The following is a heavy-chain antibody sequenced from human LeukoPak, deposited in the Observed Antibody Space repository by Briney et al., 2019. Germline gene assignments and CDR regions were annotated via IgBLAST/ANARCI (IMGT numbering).Heavy chain of an antibody. CDR2: FDPEDGET. D-gene: IGHD3-16*02. J-gene: IGHJ4*02. V-gene: IGHV1-24*01. Sequence: ASVKVSCKVSGYTLAELSMHWVRQAPGKGLEWMGGFDPEDGETIYAQKFQGRVTMTEDTSTDTAYMELSSLRSEDTAVYYCATDPYDYVWGSYRHWGQGTLVTVSS. CDR1: GYTLAELS. CDR3: ATDPYDYVWGSYRH.